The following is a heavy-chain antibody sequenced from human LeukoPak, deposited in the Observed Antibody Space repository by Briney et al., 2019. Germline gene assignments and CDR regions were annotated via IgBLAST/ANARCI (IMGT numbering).Heavy chain of an antibody. CDR2: IYTSGST. Sequence: SETLSLTCTVSGGSISSCYWSWIRQPAGKGVEWIGRIYTSGSTNYNPSLKSRVTMSVDTSKNQFSLRLSSVNAADTAVYFCAREGTSGGLNWLDPWGQGTLVTVSS. J-gene: IGHJ5*02. D-gene: IGHD3-10*01. V-gene: IGHV4-4*07. CDR3: AREGTSGGLNWLDP. CDR1: GGSISSCY.